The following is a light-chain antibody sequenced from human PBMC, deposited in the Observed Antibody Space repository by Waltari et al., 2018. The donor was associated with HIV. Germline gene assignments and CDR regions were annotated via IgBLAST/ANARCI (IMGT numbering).Light chain of an antibody. J-gene: IGLJ3*02. CDR2: GNT. V-gene: IGLV1-40*01. CDR1: RPHSRGGFA. Sequence: QPVATQPPSMPGAAGQKGSIPCPARRPHSRGGFAVPSYQHFPGAPPKVVIYGNTNRPSGVPDRFSGSKSGSAASLVIAGLQADDEAEYYCQSYDKSLSGWVFGGGTKVTVL. CDR3: QSYDKSLSGWV.